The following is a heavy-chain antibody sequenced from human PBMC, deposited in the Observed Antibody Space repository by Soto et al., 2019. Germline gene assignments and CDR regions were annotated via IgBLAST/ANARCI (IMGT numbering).Heavy chain of an antibody. D-gene: IGHD2-15*01. V-gene: IGHV3-7*01. CDR3: ARDAGYCSGGSCPNDI. CDR1: GFTFSSYW. CDR2: IKQDGSEK. J-gene: IGHJ3*02. Sequence: GGSLRLSCAASGFTFSSYWMSWVRQAPGKGLEWVANIKQDGSEKYYVDSVKGRFTISRDNAKNSLYLQMNSLRAEDTAVYYCARDAGYCSGGSCPNDIWGQGTMVTVSS.